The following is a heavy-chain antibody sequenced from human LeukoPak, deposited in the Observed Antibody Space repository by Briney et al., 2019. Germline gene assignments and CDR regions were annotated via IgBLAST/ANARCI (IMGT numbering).Heavy chain of an antibody. V-gene: IGHV3-9*01. CDR3: AKGLKYDFWSGYYTGSYFDY. J-gene: IGHJ4*02. Sequence: GGSLRLSCAASGFTFDDYAMHWVRQAPGKGLEWVSGISWNSGSIGYADSVKGRFTISRDNAKNPLYLQMNSLRAEDTALYYCAKGLKYDFWSGYYTGSYFDYWGQGTLVTVSS. D-gene: IGHD3-3*01. CDR2: ISWNSGSI. CDR1: GFTFDDYA.